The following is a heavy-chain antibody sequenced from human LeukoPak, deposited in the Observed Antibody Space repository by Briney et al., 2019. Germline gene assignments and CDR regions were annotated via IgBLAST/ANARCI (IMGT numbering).Heavy chain of an antibody. J-gene: IGHJ3*02. CDR2: ISSSSSYI. CDR1: GFTFSSYS. V-gene: IGHV3-21*01. Sequence: GGSLRLSCEASGFTFSSYSMNWVRQAPGKGLEWVSSISSSSSYIYYADSVKGRFTISRDNAKNSLYLQMNSLRAEDTAVYYCARDIPYDSSGYDAFDIWGQGTMVTVSS. CDR3: ARDIPYDSSGYDAFDI. D-gene: IGHD3-22*01.